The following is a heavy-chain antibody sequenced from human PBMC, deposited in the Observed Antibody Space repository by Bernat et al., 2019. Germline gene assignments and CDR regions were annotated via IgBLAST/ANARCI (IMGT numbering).Heavy chain of an antibody. V-gene: IGHV1-18*01. D-gene: IGHD3-3*01. Sequence: QVQLVQSGAEVKKPGASVKVSCKASGYTFTSYGISWVRQAPGQGLEWMGWISAYNGNTHYAQKLQGRVTMTTDTSTSTGYMGLRSLRSDDTTVYYCARDRGQRFLEWLLYDYYYYGMDVWGQGTTVTVSS. CDR1: GYTFTSYG. CDR3: ARDRGQRFLEWLLYDYYYYGMDV. J-gene: IGHJ6*02. CDR2: ISAYNGNT.